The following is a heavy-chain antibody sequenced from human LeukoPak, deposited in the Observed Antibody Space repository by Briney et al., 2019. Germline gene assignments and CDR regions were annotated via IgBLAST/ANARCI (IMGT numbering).Heavy chain of an antibody. D-gene: IGHD3-22*01. V-gene: IGHV4-59*12. Sequence: SETLSLTCTVSGGSISSYYWSWIRQPPGKGLEWIGYIYHSGSTYYNPSLKSRVTISVDRSKNQFSLKLSSVTAADTAVYYCARAHYYDSSGYLDYFDYWGQGTLVTVSS. CDR2: IYHSGST. J-gene: IGHJ4*02. CDR3: ARAHYYDSSGYLDYFDY. CDR1: GGSISSYY.